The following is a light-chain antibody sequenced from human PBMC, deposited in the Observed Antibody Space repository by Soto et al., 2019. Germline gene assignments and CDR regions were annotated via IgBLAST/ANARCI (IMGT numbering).Light chain of an antibody. CDR2: AAT. CDR1: RSNLGAGYD. V-gene: IGLV1-40*01. Sequence: QSVLMQPPSVSGAPGLSVTISCAGGRSNLGAGYDVHWYQHLPGSAPRLLVFAATHRPSGVSARFSGSISGTTASLAINGLLADDEADYYCQSYDSSLSGHVVFGGGTKLTVL. CDR3: QSYDSSLSGHVV. J-gene: IGLJ2*01.